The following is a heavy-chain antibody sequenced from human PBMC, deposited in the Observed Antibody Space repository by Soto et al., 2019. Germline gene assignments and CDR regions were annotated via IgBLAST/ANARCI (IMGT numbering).Heavy chain of an antibody. D-gene: IGHD2-21*02. CDR3: AKDTLLPMTAIDMAFDY. V-gene: IGHV3-23*01. Sequence: GGSLRLSCAVSGFTFSSYAMSWVRQAPGKGLEWVSTITHSGVRTYYADSVKGRFTISRDNSKNTLYLQMNSLRAEDTAVYYCAKDTLLPMTAIDMAFDYWGQGTMVTV. J-gene: IGHJ4*02. CDR2: ITHSGVRT. CDR1: GFTFSSYA.